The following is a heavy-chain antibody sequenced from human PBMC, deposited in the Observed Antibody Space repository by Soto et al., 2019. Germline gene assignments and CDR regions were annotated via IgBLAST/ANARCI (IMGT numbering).Heavy chain of an antibody. J-gene: IGHJ4*02. CDR1: GDSIRSYY. CDR3: ARCFSGNYPSRPEEQYYFDS. D-gene: IGHD1-26*01. CDR2: IYCSGYT. Sequence: PSESLSLTCTVSGDSIRSYYWSWIRQPPGKGLEWIGYIYCSGYTSYNPPLKSRVTISVDTSKNQFSLKLNSVTAADTAVYYCARCFSGNYPSRPEEQYYFDSWGQGTLVTVSS. V-gene: IGHV4-59*01.